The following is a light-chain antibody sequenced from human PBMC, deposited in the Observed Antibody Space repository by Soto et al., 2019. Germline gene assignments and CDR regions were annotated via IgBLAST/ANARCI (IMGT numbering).Light chain of an antibody. Sequence: NFMLTQPHSVSESPGKTVTISRTRSSGSIASNYVQWYQQRPGSAPTTVIYEDNQRPSGVPDRFSGSIDSSSNSASLTISGLKTEDEDDYYCQSYDSSDVVFGGGTKLTVL. V-gene: IGLV6-57*04. CDR3: QSYDSSDVV. CDR1: SGSIASNY. CDR2: EDN. J-gene: IGLJ2*01.